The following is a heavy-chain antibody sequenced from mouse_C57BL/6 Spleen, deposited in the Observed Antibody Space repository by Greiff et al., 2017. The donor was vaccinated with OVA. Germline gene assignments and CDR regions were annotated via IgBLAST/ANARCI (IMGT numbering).Heavy chain of an antibody. J-gene: IGHJ4*01. Sequence: EVMLVEPGGGLVQPGGSMKLSCAASGFTFSDAWMDWVRQSPEQGLEWVAEIRNKANNPATYYAESVKGRLTISRDESKSNVYLQMISLRAEDACIYYCTPNYGAMDYWGQGTSVTVSS. CDR1: GFTFSDAW. V-gene: IGHV6-6*01. CDR3: TPNYGAMDY. D-gene: IGHD1-1*01. CDR2: IRNKANNPAT.